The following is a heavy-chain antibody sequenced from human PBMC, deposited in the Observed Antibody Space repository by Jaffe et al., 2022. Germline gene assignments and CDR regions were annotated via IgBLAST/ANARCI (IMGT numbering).Heavy chain of an antibody. CDR3: ARDFEYCSSTSCYNWFDP. J-gene: IGHJ5*02. V-gene: IGHV4-61*02. CDR2: IYTSGST. Sequence: QVQLQESGPGLVKPSQTLSLTCTVSGGSISSGSYYWSWIRQPAGKGLEWIGRIYTSGSTNYNPSLKSRVTISVDTSKNQFSLKLSSVTAADTAVYYCARDFEYCSSTSCYNWFDPWGQGTLVTVSS. CDR1: GGSISSGSYY. D-gene: IGHD2-2*01.